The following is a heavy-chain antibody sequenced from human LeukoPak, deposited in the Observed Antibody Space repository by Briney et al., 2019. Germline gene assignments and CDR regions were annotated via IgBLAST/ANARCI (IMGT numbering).Heavy chain of an antibody. CDR1: GGSISSYY. J-gene: IGHJ4*02. V-gene: IGHV4-59*08. CDR3: ARHTKGTMGPHY. D-gene: IGHD3-10*01. Sequence: SETLSLTCTVSGGSISSYYWSWIRRPPGQGLEWMGDIYNSMSTNYNPSLKSRVTISVDTSKNQFSLRLSSVTAADTALYYCARHTKGTMGPHYWGQGTLVTVSS. CDR2: IYNSMST.